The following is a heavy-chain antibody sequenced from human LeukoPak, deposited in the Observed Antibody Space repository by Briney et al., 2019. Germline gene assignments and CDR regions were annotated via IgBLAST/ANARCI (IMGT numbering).Heavy chain of an antibody. J-gene: IGHJ6*03. CDR1: GFTFSVYG. CDR2: ISSGGTTI. V-gene: IGHV3-48*04. Sequence: GGSLRLSCAVSGFTFSVYGMNWVRQAPGKGLERLSHISSGGTTIYYADSVKGRFTVSRDNVENPLFLQMNSLRVDDTAVYYCVRDFEVPAAAPDYYYFYYMDVWGTGTTVTVSS. CDR3: VRDFEVPAAAPDYYYFYYMDV. D-gene: IGHD2-2*01.